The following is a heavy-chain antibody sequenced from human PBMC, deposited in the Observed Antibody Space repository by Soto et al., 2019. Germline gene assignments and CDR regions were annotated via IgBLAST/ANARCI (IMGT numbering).Heavy chain of an antibody. CDR2: ISGSDGKT. CDR3: VRWSYLDY. J-gene: IGHJ4*02. CDR1: GFSFISYA. D-gene: IGHD3-3*01. Sequence: GVLRLSCAASGFSFISYAMSWVRQAPGKGLEWVSTISGSDGKTFYADSVRGRFSISRDTSKNMLYLQMNNLRGDDTAVYYCVRWSYLDYWGQGTRVTVSS. V-gene: IGHV3-23*01.